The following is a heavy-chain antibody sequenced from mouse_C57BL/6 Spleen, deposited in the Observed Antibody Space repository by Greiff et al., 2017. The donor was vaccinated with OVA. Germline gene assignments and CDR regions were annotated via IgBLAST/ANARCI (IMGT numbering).Heavy chain of an antibody. CDR2: IHPNSGST. V-gene: IGHV1-64*01. D-gene: IGHD2-4*01. Sequence: QVQLQQPGAELVKPGASVKLSCKASGYTFTSYWMHWVKQRPGQGLEWIGMIHPNSGSTNYNEKFKSKATLTVDKSSSTAYMQLSSLTSEDSAVYYCARADTNDYDEGFAYWGQGTLVTVSA. J-gene: IGHJ3*01. CDR1: GYTFTSYW. CDR3: ARADTNDYDEGFAY.